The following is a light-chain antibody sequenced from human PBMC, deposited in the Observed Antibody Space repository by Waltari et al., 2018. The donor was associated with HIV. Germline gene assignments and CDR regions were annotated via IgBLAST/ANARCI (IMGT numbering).Light chain of an antibody. V-gene: IGKV2-28*01. CDR2: LGS. J-gene: IGKJ2*01. CDR3: MQALQTPYT. CDR1: QSLLHSNGYNY. Sequence: DIVMTQSPLSLPVTPGEPASISCRSSQSLLHSNGYNYLDWYLQKPGQSPQLLIYLGSNRASWVPDRFSGSGSGTDFTLKISRVEAEDVWVYYCMQALQTPYTFGQWTKLEIK.